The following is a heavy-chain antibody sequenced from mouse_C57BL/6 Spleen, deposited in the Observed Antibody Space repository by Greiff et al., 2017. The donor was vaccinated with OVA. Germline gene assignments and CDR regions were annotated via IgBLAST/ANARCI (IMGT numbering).Heavy chain of an antibody. CDR3: AREGDYYGSSYAWFAY. CDR2: ISDGGSYT. D-gene: IGHD1-1*01. CDR1: GFTFSSYA. V-gene: IGHV5-4*01. J-gene: IGHJ3*01. Sequence: DVMLVESGGGLVKPGGSLKLSCAASGFTFSSYAMSWVRQTPEKRLEWVATISDGGSYTYYPDNVKGRFTISRDNAKNNLYLQMSHLKSEDTAMYYCAREGDYYGSSYAWFAYWGQGTLVTVSA.